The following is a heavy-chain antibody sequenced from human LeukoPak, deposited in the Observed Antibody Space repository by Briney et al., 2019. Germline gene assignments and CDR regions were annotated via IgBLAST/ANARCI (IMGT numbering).Heavy chain of an antibody. J-gene: IGHJ6*03. CDR3: AKSSGFEPRIYFYYYMDD. CDR2: INHSGST. CDR1: GGSFSAYR. D-gene: IGHD6-25*01. V-gene: IGHV4-34*01. Sequence: SETLSLTCDVHGGSFSAYRWSWIRQPLGKGLEWIGEINHSGSTNYNPSLKSRVTISLDTSKSQFSLKLSSVTAADTAVYYCAKSSGFEPRIYFYYYMDDWGKGRAVTISS.